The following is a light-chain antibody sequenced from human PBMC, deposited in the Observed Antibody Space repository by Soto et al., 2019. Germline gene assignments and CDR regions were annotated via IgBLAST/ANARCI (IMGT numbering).Light chain of an antibody. J-gene: IGKJ1*01. CDR3: QQYNSYWT. V-gene: IGKV1-5*01. CDR2: DAS. CDR1: QSISSW. Sequence: DIQMTQSPSTLSASVGDRVTITCRASQSISSWLAWYQQKPGKAPKLLIYDASRLESGVPSRFSGSGSGTEFTLTISSLQPDDFATYYCQQYNSYWTFSQGTKVDI.